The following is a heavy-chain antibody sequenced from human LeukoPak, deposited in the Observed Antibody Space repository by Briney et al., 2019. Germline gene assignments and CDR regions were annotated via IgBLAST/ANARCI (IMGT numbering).Heavy chain of an antibody. D-gene: IGHD2-15*01. CDR3: VRALSGTDDY. Sequence: PGGSLRLSCAASGFTFSSYWMSWVRQAPGKGLEWVAVISYDGSNKYYADSVKGRFTISRDNSKNTLYLQMNSLRADDTAVYYCVRALSGTDDYWGQGTLVTVSS. J-gene: IGHJ4*02. CDR1: GFTFSSYW. CDR2: ISYDGSNK. V-gene: IGHV3-30*03.